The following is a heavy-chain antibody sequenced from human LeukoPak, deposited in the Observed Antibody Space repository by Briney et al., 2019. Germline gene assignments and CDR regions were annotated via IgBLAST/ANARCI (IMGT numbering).Heavy chain of an antibody. Sequence: PGGSLRLSCAASGFTFSSYGMSWVRQAPGKGLEWVAVISYDGSNKYYADSVKGRFTISRDNSKNTLYLQMNSLRAEDTAIYYCARADASGSYYNALEYWGQGTLVIVSS. V-gene: IGHV3-30*03. D-gene: IGHD3-10*01. CDR3: ARADASGSYYNALEY. J-gene: IGHJ4*02. CDR1: GFTFSSYG. CDR2: ISYDGSNK.